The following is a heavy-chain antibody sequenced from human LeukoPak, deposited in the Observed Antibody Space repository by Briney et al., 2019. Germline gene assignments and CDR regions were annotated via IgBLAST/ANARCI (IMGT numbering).Heavy chain of an antibody. V-gene: IGHV3-20*01. CDR2: INWNGGST. Sequence: RPGGSLRLSCAASGFTFDDYGMSWVRHAPGKGLEWVSGINWNGGSTGYADSVKGRFTISRDNAKNSLYLQMNSLRAEDTALYHCARDLESSSRGGFDPWGQGTLVTVSS. D-gene: IGHD6-13*01. CDR1: GFTFDDYG. CDR3: ARDLESSSRGGFDP. J-gene: IGHJ5*02.